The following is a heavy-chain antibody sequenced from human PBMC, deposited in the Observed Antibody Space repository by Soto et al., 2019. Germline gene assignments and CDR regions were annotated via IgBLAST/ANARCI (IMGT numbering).Heavy chain of an antibody. Sequence: PGESLKISCKGSGYSFTSYWIGWARQMPGKGLEWMGIIYPGDSDTRYSPSFQGQVTISADKSISTAYLQWSSLKASDTAMYYCARHWFGSEMATMGLVYWGQGTVVTVSS. J-gene: IGHJ4*02. CDR3: ARHWFGSEMATMGLVY. D-gene: IGHD3-10*01. CDR2: IYPGDSDT. V-gene: IGHV5-51*01. CDR1: GYSFTSYW.